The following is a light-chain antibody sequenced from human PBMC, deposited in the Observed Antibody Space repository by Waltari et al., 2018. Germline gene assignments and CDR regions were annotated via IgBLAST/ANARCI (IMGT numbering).Light chain of an antibody. CDR3: QQSYSIPLT. Sequence: DIQMTQSPFFLSASIGDRVTITCWASQSITSYLNWYQKKPRQAPKLLIYAASNLQSGVPSRFSGSGSGTDFTLTISSLQPEDFATYYCQQSYSIPLTFGGGTKVEIK. V-gene: IGKV1-39*01. J-gene: IGKJ4*01. CDR2: AAS. CDR1: QSITSY.